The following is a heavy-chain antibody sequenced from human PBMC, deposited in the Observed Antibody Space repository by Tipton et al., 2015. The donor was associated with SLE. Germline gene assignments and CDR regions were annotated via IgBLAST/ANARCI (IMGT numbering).Heavy chain of an antibody. CDR1: GDSFSSYY. J-gene: IGHJ3*02. D-gene: IGHD3-22*01. CDR3: ARGFYTDTSGNYGCFDI. Sequence: TLSLTCTVSGDSFSSYYWSWIRQPAGKGLEWIGRVSISGNTNYNPSLKSRVTMSLDTSKNQLSLELTSVTAADTAVYYCARGFYTDTSGNYGCFDIWGQGTMVPVSS. CDR2: VSISGNT. V-gene: IGHV4-4*07.